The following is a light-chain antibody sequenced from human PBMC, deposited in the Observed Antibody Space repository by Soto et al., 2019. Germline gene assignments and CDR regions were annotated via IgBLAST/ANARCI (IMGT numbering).Light chain of an antibody. CDR2: DVS. CDR1: SSDIGGYNH. J-gene: IGLJ2*01. V-gene: IGLV2-14*01. Sequence: QSVLTQPASVSGSPGQSITISCTGTSSDIGGYNHVSWYQQHPGKAPKLMIYDVSSRPSGVSNRFSGSKSGNTASLTISGLQAEDEDDYYCSSYTRSSTVAFGGGTQLTVL. CDR3: SSYTRSSTVA.